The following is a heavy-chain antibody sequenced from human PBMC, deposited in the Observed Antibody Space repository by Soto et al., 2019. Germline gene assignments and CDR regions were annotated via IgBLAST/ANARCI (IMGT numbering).Heavy chain of an antibody. V-gene: IGHV3-23*01. CDR3: AKAGYLDYGGNPGHYDY. CDR2: ISGSGGST. Sequence: PGGSLRLSCAASGFTFSSYAMSWVRQAPGKGLEWVSAISGSGGSTYYADSVKGRSTISRDNSKNTLYLQMNSLRAEDTAVYYCAKAGYLDYGGNPGHYDYWGQGTLVTSPQ. D-gene: IGHD4-17*01. J-gene: IGHJ4*02. CDR1: GFTFSSYA.